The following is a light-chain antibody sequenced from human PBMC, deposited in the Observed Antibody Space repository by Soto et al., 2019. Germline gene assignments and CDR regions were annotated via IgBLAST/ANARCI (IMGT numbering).Light chain of an antibody. CDR3: SSYTNINTRACV. CDR2: EVS. V-gene: IGLV2-14*01. Sequence: QSALTQPASVSRSPGQSITISCTGTSSDVGGYNYVSWYQQHPGKAPKLMIYEVSNRPSGVSNRFSGSKSGNTASLTISGLQAEDEAEYYCSSYTNINTRACVFGTGTKVTVL. CDR1: SSDVGGYNY. J-gene: IGLJ1*01.